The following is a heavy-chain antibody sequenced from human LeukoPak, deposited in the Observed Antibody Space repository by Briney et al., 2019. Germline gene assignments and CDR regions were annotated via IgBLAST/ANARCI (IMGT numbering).Heavy chain of an antibody. Sequence: GALRLSCAASGFTFSSYGMHWVRQAPGKGLEWVAFIRYDGSNKYYADSVKGRFTISRDNSKNTLYLQMNSLRAEDTAVYYCAKGPHYYDSSGYYNFDYWGQGTLVTVSS. CDR3: AKGPHYYDSSGYYNFDY. J-gene: IGHJ4*02. V-gene: IGHV3-30*02. D-gene: IGHD3-22*01. CDR1: GFTFSSYG. CDR2: IRYDGSNK.